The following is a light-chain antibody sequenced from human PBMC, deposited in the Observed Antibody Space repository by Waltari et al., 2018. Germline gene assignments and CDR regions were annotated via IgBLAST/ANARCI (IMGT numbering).Light chain of an antibody. CDR3: QQYYTSPRT. CDR1: QSVLYSANSKNY. J-gene: IGKJ1*01. Sequence: DIVMTQSPDSLAVSLGERATINCKSSQSVLYSANSKNYLAWYQQKPGQPPKLLIYWALTRAAGVPDRFSGSGSGTDFTLTISSLQAEDGAVYYCQQYYTSPRTFGQGTKVEIK. V-gene: IGKV4-1*01. CDR2: WAL.